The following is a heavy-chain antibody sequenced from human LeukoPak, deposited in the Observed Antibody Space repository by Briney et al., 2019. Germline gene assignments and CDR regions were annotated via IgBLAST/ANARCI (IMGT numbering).Heavy chain of an antibody. CDR1: GFTFSSYS. CDR2: ISSSSYI. J-gene: IGHJ3*02. D-gene: IGHD3-3*01. V-gene: IGHV3-21*06. CDR3: ARDQGQVDFWSEYDAFDI. Sequence: GGSLRLSCAASGFTFSSYSMNWVRQAPGKGLEWVSSISSSSYIYYADSVKGRFTISRDNAKNSLYLQMNSLRAEDTAVYYCARDQGQVDFWSEYDAFDIWGQGTMVTVSS.